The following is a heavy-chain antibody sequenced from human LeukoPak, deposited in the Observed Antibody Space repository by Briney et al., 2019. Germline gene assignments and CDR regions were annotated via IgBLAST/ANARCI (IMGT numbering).Heavy chain of an antibody. CDR1: GGTFSSYA. CDR3: ARDSDYYGSGSYLGY. CDR2: IIPILGIA. Sequence: SVKVSCKASGGTFSSYAISWVRQAPGQGLEWMGRIIPILGIANYAQKFQGRVTITADKSTSTAYMELSSLRSEDTAVYYCARDSDYYGSGSYLGYWGQGTLVTVSS. V-gene: IGHV1-69*04. J-gene: IGHJ4*02. D-gene: IGHD3-10*01.